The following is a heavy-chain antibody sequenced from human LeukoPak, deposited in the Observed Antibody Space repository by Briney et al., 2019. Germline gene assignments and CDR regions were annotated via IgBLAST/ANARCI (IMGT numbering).Heavy chain of an antibody. CDR1: GFTFSSYS. Sequence: GGSLRLSCAASGFTFSSYSMNWVRQAPGKGLEWASSISSSSSYIYYADSVKGRFTISRDNAKNSLYLQMNSLRAEDTAVYYCARDLGTTVVTYMDYWGQGTLVTVSS. J-gene: IGHJ4*02. D-gene: IGHD4-23*01. V-gene: IGHV3-21*01. CDR3: ARDLGTTVVTYMDY. CDR2: ISSSSSYI.